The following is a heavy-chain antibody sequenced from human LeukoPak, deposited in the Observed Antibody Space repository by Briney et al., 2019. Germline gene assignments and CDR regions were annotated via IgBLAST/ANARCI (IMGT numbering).Heavy chain of an antibody. CDR2: INTNTGNP. D-gene: IGHD3-22*01. Sequence: ASVKVSCKASGYTFTSYAMNWVRQAPGQGLEWMGWINTNTGNPTYAQGFTGRFVFSLDTSVSTAYLQISSLKAEDTAVYYCARGETYYYDSSGLPFDYWGQGTLVTVSS. CDR3: ARGETYYYDSSGLPFDY. CDR1: GYTFTSYA. V-gene: IGHV7-4-1*02. J-gene: IGHJ4*02.